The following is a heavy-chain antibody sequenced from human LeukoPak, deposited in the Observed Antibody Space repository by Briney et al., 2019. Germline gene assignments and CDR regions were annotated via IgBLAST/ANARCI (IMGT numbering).Heavy chain of an antibody. CDR3: AKEGGYDSSGYVPVIGAFDI. Sequence: PGGSLRLSCAASGFTFSSYAMSWVRQAPGKGLEWVSAISGSGGSTYYADSVKGRFTISRDNSKNTLYLQMNSLRAEDTAVYYCAKEGGYDSSGYVPVIGAFDIWGQGTMVTVSS. V-gene: IGHV3-23*01. CDR2: ISGSGGST. D-gene: IGHD3-22*01. CDR1: GFTFSSYA. J-gene: IGHJ3*02.